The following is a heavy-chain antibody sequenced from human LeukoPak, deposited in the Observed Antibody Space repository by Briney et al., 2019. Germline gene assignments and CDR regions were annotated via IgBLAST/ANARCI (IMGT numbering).Heavy chain of an antibody. J-gene: IGHJ6*04. CDR2: ISSSGSTI. D-gene: IGHD3-10*02. CDR3: AELGITMIGGV. V-gene: IGHV3-48*03. CDR1: RFTLRSNY. Sequence: GRSLRLSCAVSRFTLRSNYMSWVRHAPAKGLEWVSYISSSGSTIYYADSVKGRFTISRDNAKNSLYLQMNSLRAEDTAVYYCAELGITMIGGVWGKGTTVTISS.